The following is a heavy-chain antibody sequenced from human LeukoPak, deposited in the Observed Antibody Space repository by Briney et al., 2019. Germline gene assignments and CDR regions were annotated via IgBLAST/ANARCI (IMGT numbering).Heavy chain of an antibody. Sequence: ASVKVSCKASGGTFSSYDISWVRQAPGQGLEWMGGIMPMFGKANYAQKFQGRVTTTADKATSTAYMELSSLRSEDTAVYYCAGGRTDIVVVPATLRNYYFDYWGQGTLVTVSS. CDR3: AGGRTDIVVVPATLRNYYFDY. CDR2: IMPMFGKA. CDR1: GGTFSSYD. V-gene: IGHV1-69*06. J-gene: IGHJ4*02. D-gene: IGHD2-2*01.